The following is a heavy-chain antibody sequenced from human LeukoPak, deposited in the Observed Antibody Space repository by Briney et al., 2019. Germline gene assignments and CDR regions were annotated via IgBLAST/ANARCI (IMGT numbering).Heavy chain of an antibody. D-gene: IGHD1-26*01. CDR1: GYTFSGYY. V-gene: IGHV1-2*02. Sequence: ASVKVSCKASGYTFSGYYMHWVRQAPGQGLEWMGWIYPNSGDTKYAQKFQGRVTVTRDTPISTAFMEVSRLTSYDTAVYYCARSGSDAFDIWGQGTMVTVSS. J-gene: IGHJ3*02. CDR2: IYPNSGDT. CDR3: ARSGSDAFDI.